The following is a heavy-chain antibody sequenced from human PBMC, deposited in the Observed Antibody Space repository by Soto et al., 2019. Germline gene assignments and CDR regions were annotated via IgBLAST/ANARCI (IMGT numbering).Heavy chain of an antibody. CDR2: IYYSGST. V-gene: IGHV4-31*03. J-gene: IGHJ4*02. Sequence: SETLSLTCTVSGGSISSGGYYWSWIRQHPGKGLEWIGYIYYSGSTYYNPSLKSRVTISVDTSKNQFSLKLSSVTTADTAVYYCARDERSVYSSGWYLYWGPGTLVTVSS. CDR1: GGSISSGGYY. D-gene: IGHD6-19*01. CDR3: ARDERSVYSSGWYLY.